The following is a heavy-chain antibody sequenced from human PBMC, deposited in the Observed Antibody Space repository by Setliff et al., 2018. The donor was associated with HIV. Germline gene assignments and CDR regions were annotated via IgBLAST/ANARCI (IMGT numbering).Heavy chain of an antibody. CDR2: IYPGDPDA. V-gene: IGHV5-51*01. Sequence: LKISCKGSGNTFGRHWVAWVRQMPGKGLEWMGMIYPGDPDARYNPSLQGQVTISADKSIDTAYLQWDNLRASDTAMYYCAKYSPAAWFDSWGQGTLVTVSS. D-gene: IGHD2-15*01. J-gene: IGHJ5*01. CDR1: GNTFGRHW. CDR3: AKYSPAAWFDS.